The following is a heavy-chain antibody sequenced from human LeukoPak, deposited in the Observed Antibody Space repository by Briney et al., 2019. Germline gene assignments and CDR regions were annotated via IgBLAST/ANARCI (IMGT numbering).Heavy chain of an antibody. Sequence: ASVKVSCKASGYTFTSYYMHWVRQAPGLGLEWMGWVNPNSGGTVYAQKFQGRVAMTSDTSISTGYMELSGLRSDDTAVYYCARVGLRSSWYYFDYWGQGTLVTVSS. CDR1: GYTFTSYY. CDR2: VNPNSGGT. CDR3: ARVGLRSSWYYFDY. D-gene: IGHD6-13*01. J-gene: IGHJ4*02. V-gene: IGHV1-2*02.